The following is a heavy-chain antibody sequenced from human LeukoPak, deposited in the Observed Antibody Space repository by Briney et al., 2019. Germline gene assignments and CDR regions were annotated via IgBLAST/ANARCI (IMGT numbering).Heavy chain of an antibody. Sequence: GGSLRLSCAASGFTFSNHWMTWVRQAPGKGLEWVANIGQDGSEIYYVDSVRGRFIISRDNAKNSLYLQMNTLRVEDTAVYYCVRRYMATSAEDLDYWGQGTLVTVFS. D-gene: IGHD3-16*02. J-gene: IGHJ4*02. CDR1: GFTFSNHW. CDR2: IGQDGSEI. CDR3: VRRYMATSAEDLDY. V-gene: IGHV3-7*01.